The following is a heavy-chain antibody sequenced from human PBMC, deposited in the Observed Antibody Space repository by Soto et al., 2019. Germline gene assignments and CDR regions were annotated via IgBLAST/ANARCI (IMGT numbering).Heavy chain of an antibody. V-gene: IGHV4-34*01. Sequence: SETLSLTSAVYGGSFSGYYWSWIRQPPGKGLEWIGEINHSGSTNYNPSLKSRVTISVDTSKNQFSLKLSSVTAADTAVYYCARSRDNWFDPWGQGTLVTVSS. CDR3: ARSRDNWFDP. CDR2: INHSGST. CDR1: GGSFSGYY. J-gene: IGHJ5*02.